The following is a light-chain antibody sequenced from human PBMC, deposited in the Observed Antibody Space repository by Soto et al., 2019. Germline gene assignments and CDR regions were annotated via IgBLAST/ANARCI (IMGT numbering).Light chain of an antibody. Sequence: QSVLTPPPSASGTPGQSVIISCSGISSHIGSNTVNWYQQLPGTAPKLLIYSNNQRPSGVPDRFSGSKSGTSASLAISGLQSEDEADYYCAAWDDSLNGRYVFGTGTKVTVL. J-gene: IGLJ1*01. CDR3: AAWDDSLNGRYV. CDR2: SNN. CDR1: SSHIGSNT. V-gene: IGLV1-44*01.